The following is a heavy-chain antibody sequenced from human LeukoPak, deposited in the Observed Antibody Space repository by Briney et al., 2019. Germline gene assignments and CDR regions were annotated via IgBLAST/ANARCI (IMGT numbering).Heavy chain of an antibody. CDR2: IINTGGNT. CDR3: ATDHRTYYYPFD. J-gene: IGHJ4*02. V-gene: IGHV3-23*01. CDR1: GFTFSIYA. D-gene: IGHD3-22*01. Sequence: QPGGSLRLSCAASGFTFSIYAMNWVRQAPGKGLEWVSIIINTGGNTYYADSVKGRFTISRDDSKSTLYLQMNSLRAEDTAVYFCATDHRTYYYPFDWGQGTLVTVSS.